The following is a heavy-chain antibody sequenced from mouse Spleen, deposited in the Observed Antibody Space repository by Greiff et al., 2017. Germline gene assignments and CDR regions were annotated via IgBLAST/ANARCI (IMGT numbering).Heavy chain of an antibody. V-gene: IGHV5-9*04. CDR3: ARQDGPGYFDV. CDR1: GFTFSSYA. D-gene: IGHD1-2*01. CDR2: ISSGGGNT. Sequence: EVRLVESGGGLVKLGGSLKLSCAASGFTFSSYAMSWVRQTPEKRLEWVATISSGGGNTYYPDSVKGRFTISRDNAKNTLYLQMSSLKSEDTAMYYCARQDGPGYFDVWGAGTTVTVSS. J-gene: IGHJ1*01.